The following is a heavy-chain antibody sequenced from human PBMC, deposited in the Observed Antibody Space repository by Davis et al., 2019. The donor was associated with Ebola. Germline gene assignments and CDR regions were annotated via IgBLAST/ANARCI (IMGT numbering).Heavy chain of an antibody. J-gene: IGHJ6*04. D-gene: IGHD3-10*01. CDR2: ISSSSTTI. CDR3: ARADYGSGSSYGMDV. CDR1: GFTFSSYS. Sequence: GGSLRLPCAASGFTFSSYSMNWVRQAPGKGLEWVSYISSSSTTIHYADSVKGRFTISRDNAKTSLYLQMNSLRDEDTAVYYCARADYGSGSSYGMDVWGKGTTFTVSS. V-gene: IGHV3-48*02.